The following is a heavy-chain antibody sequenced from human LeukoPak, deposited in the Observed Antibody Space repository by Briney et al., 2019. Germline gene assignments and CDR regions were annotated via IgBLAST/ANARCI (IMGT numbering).Heavy chain of an antibody. V-gene: IGHV1-18*01. CDR3: ARDRAASGTGPSDY. CDR1: GYTFTSYG. Sequence: ASVKVSCKSSGYTFTSYGITWVRQTPGQGLEWMGWISAYNGDTNYAQKLQGRVTMTTDTSTSTAYMELRSLRSDDTAVYYCARDRAASGTGPSDYWGQGTLVTVSS. CDR2: ISAYNGDT. J-gene: IGHJ4*02. D-gene: IGHD6-13*01.